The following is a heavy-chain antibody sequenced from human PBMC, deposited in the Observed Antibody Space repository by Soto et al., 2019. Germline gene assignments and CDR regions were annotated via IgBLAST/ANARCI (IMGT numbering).Heavy chain of an antibody. V-gene: IGHV3-53*01. J-gene: IGHJ4*02. CDR2: FCNDGTT. CDR1: GFTVSTSF. D-gene: IGHD5-18*01. CDR3: AMDTQTPVRSDH. Sequence: EVQLVESGGGLIQRGGSLRLSCAASGFTVSTSFMSWVRQAPGKGLEWVSTFCNDGTTNYADPVKGRFTISRDNSKSTLYLQMNNLEVEDTAIYYCAMDTQTPVRSDHWGQGTLVTVSS.